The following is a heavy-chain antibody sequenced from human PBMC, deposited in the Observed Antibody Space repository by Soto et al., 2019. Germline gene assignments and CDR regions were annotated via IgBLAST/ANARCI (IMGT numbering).Heavy chain of an antibody. V-gene: IGHV4-59*01. CDR3: ARGGGLFEY. CDR1: GGSISPYY. J-gene: IGHJ4*02. Sequence: SETLSLTCTVSGGSISPYYWSWIRQAPGRGLEWVGYIQYSGSTNYNPSLKSRVTISVDTSKNQFSLKLTSVTAADTAMYYCARGGGLFEYWGQGTLVTVSS. D-gene: IGHD3-10*01. CDR2: IQYSGST.